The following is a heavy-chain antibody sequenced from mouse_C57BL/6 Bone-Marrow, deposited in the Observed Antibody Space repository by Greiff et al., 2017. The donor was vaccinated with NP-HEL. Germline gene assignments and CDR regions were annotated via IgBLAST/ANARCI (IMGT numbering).Heavy chain of an antibody. CDR3: AKRGYYGAPWFAY. Sequence: VQLQQSGPGLVQPSQSLSITCTVSGFSLTSYGVHWVRQSPGKGLEWLGVIWRGGSTDYNAAFMSRLSITKDNSNSQVFFKMNSLQADDTAVYYCAKRGYYGAPWFAYWGQGTLVTVSA. V-gene: IGHV2-5*01. CDR1: GFSLTSYG. J-gene: IGHJ3*01. CDR2: IWRGGST. D-gene: IGHD1-1*01.